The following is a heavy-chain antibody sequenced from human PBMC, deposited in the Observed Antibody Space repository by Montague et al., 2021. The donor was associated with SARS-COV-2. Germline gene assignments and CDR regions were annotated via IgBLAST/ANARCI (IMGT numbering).Heavy chain of an antibody. Sequence: TLSLTCTVSGGAISSGGYYWSWIRQPPGKGLEWIGYIYYSWSTYYNPSLKSRVTISVDTSKSQFSLKLSSVTAADTAVYYCARQRKGTVVTDLLFDHWGQGTLVTVSS. V-gene: IGHV4-31*03. CDR1: GGAISSGGYY. CDR2: IYYSWST. D-gene: IGHD4-23*01. CDR3: ARQRKGTVVTDLLFDH. J-gene: IGHJ4*02.